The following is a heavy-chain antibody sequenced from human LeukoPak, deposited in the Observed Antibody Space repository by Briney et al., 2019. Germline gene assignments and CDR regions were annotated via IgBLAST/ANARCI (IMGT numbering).Heavy chain of an antibody. CDR1: GFSVSNKY. J-gene: IGHJ4*02. Sequence: GGSLRLSCAASGFSVSNKYMNWVRQAPGKGLEWVSVIYSGDTTNYADSVKGRFTISRDNSKNTLYLQMNSLRAEDTAVYYCAKDRAYSSSWYRLDYWGQGTLVTVSS. CDR3: AKDRAYSSSWYRLDY. CDR2: IYSGDTT. V-gene: IGHV3-53*05. D-gene: IGHD6-13*01.